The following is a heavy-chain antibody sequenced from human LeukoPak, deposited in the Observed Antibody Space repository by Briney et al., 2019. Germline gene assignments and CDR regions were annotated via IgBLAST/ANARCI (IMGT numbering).Heavy chain of an antibody. D-gene: IGHD1-26*01. V-gene: IGHV3-11*04. J-gene: IGHJ3*02. CDR3: AREGWDLNALDI. CDR1: GFTFSNHY. Sequence: GGSPRLSCAASGFTFSNHYMSWIRQAPGKGLVWVSYISSRSSNKYYADSVKGRFTISRDNAKNSLYLQMDSLRVEDTAVYYCAREGWDLNALDIWGQGTMVTVSP. CDR2: ISSRSSNK.